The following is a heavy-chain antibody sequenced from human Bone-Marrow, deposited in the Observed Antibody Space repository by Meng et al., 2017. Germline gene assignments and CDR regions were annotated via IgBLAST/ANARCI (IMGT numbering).Heavy chain of an antibody. CDR1: DGSLISGYHS. D-gene: IGHD4-17*01. Sequence: QVRGLESAPELGTPSTSWSLTCTVCDGSLISGYHSWSWLRQNQGKALEYIQCIYYTGSPSNHPPPKSRIIISGDTFKFHYSLWLHVLILTETTVYYCAGLYGKSSVWNLDFWGRGTLVTVSS. V-gene: IGHV4-31*04. CDR3: AGLYGKSSVWNLDF. J-gene: IGHJ2*01. CDR2: IYYTGSP.